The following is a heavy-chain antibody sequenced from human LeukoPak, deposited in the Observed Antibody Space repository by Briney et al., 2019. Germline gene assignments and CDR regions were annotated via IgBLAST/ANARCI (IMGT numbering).Heavy chain of an antibody. Sequence: GGSLRLSCAASGFTFSGSAMQWVRQASGKGLEWVGRIRSKANSYATAYAASVKGRFTISRDDSKNTAYLQMNSLKTEDTAVYYCTRLPTTGYDYWGQGTLVTVSS. J-gene: IGHJ4*02. CDR2: IRSKANSYAT. CDR1: GFTFSGSA. CDR3: TRLPTTGYDY. V-gene: IGHV3-73*01. D-gene: IGHD1-1*01.